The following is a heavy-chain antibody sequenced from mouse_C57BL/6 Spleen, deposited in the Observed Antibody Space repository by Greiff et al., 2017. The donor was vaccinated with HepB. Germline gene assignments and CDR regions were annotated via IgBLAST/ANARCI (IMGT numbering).Heavy chain of an antibody. CDR3: ARSDGYLGYFDY. CDR1: GYAFSSYW. CDR2: IYPGDGDT. Sequence: QVHVKQSGAELVKPGASVKISCKASGYAFSSYWMNWVKQRPGKGLEWIGQIYPGDGDTNYNGKFKGKATLTADKSSSTAYMQLSSLTSEDSAVYFCARSDGYLGYFDYWGQGTTLTVSS. D-gene: IGHD2-3*01. J-gene: IGHJ2*01. V-gene: IGHV1-80*01.